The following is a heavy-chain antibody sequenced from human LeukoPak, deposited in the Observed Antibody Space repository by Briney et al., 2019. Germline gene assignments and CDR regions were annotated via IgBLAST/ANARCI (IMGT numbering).Heavy chain of an antibody. Sequence: PSETLSLTCTVSVGSISSSRYSWGWIRQPPGKGLEWIGNINFSGRTYYNPSLRSRVTISVDTSKNQFSLKLNSVTAADTAVYYCARPVPEATSRDFDYWGQGTLVTVSS. D-gene: IGHD5-24*01. J-gene: IGHJ4*02. CDR1: VGSISSSRYS. V-gene: IGHV4-39*01. CDR3: ARPVPEATSRDFDY. CDR2: INFSGRT.